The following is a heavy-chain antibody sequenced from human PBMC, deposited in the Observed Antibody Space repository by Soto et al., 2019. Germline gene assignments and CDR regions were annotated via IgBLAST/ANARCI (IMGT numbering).Heavy chain of an antibody. J-gene: IGHJ4*02. D-gene: IGHD4-17*01. CDR1: GFSLSTSGVG. CDR3: ARKGSGDYALDY. CDR2: IYWDDVK. Sequence: ITLKESGPTLVKPTQTLTLTCTLSGFSLSTSGVGVGWIRQSPGKALEWLAVIYWDDVKHYSPSLERRLTIPKDTSESEVVLTMTNMDPVDTATYYCARKGSGDYALDYWGQGILVTVSS. V-gene: IGHV2-5*02.